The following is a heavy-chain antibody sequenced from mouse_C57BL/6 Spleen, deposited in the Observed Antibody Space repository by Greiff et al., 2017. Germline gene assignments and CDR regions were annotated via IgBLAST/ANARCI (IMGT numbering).Heavy chain of an antibody. Sequence: QVQLQQSGPGLGQPSQSLSITCTVSGFSLTSYGVHWVRQSPGKGLEWLGVIWRGGSTDYNAAFMSRLSITKDNSKSQVFFKMNSLQAYDTSIYYFAKKYRDYYGSSYDVFDFDYWGQGTTLTVSS. D-gene: IGHD1-1*01. CDR3: AKKYRDYYGSSYDVFDFDY. CDR2: IWRGGST. CDR1: GFSLTSYG. V-gene: IGHV2-5*01. J-gene: IGHJ2*01.